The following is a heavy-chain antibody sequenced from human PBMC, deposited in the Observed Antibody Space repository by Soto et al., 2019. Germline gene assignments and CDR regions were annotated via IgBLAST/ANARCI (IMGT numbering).Heavy chain of an antibody. Sequence: QVQLQESGPGLVKPSQTLSLTCTVSGGSISSGGYYWSWIRQHPGKGLEWIGYIYDNDSTYYNPSLKSRVTMSVDMARNQCSLKLSSVTAADTAVYYCARHHMDATDMYFDYWGQGTLVTVSS. CDR2: IYDNDST. V-gene: IGHV4-31*03. D-gene: IGHD2-2*01. CDR1: GGSISSGGYY. J-gene: IGHJ4*02. CDR3: ARHHMDATDMYFDY.